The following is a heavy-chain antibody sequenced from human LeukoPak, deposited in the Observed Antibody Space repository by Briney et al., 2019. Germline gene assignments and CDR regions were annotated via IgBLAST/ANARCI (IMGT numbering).Heavy chain of an antibody. J-gene: IGHJ2*01. CDR2: ISSSGSGGNT. Sequence: GSLRLSCAASGFTFGSFAMSWARQAPGKGLEWISGISSSGSGGNTYYRDSVKGRFTISRDSSKNTLFLQMNSLRAEDTAIYYCAQDRTVGASYWYFDLWGRGTLVTVSS. D-gene: IGHD1-26*01. V-gene: IGHV3-23*01. CDR3: AQDRTVGASYWYFDL. CDR1: GFTFGSFA.